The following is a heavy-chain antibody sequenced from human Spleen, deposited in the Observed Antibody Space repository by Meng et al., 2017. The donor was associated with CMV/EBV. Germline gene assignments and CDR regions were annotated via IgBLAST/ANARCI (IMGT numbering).Heavy chain of an antibody. CDR3: ATHMAVADETFDY. V-gene: IGHV3-23*01. J-gene: IGHJ4*02. CDR2: ITGSRADT. CDR1: GFTCSHYA. Sequence: ASGFTCSHYAMSWVRQAPGKGLEWVSTITGSRADTYYADSVEGRFTISRDDSENTLYLQVNSLNADDTATYYCATHMAVADETFDYWGPGTLVTVSS. D-gene: IGHD2-21*01.